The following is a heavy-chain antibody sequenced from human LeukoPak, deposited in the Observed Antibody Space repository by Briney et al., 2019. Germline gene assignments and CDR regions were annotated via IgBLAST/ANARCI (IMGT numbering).Heavy chain of an antibody. D-gene: IGHD2-21*01. Sequence: PSETLSLTCTVSGGSISSSYWSWIRQPAGKGLEWIGRVYTSGSTNYNYNPSLKSRLTMSVDTSKNQFSLKLSSLTAADKAVYYCARDPNSALWGQGTLVTVSS. J-gene: IGHJ4*02. CDR1: GGSISSSY. CDR2: VYTSGST. CDR3: ARDPNSAL. V-gene: IGHV4-4*07.